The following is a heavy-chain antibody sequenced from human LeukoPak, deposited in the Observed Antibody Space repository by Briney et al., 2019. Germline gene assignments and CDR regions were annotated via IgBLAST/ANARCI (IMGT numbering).Heavy chain of an antibody. Sequence: GGSLRLSCAASGFTFDDYAMQWVRQAPRKGLEWVSLISGDGGSTYYADSVKGRFTISRDNSKNYLYLQMNSLRTEDTALYYCAKDSPPHSSGWYGHFDYWGQGTLVTVSS. CDR1: GFTFDDYA. D-gene: IGHD6-19*01. CDR2: ISGDGGST. CDR3: AKDSPPHSSGWYGHFDY. J-gene: IGHJ4*02. V-gene: IGHV3-43*02.